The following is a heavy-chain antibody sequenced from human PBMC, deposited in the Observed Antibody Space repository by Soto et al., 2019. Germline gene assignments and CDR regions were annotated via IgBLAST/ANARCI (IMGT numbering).Heavy chain of an antibody. J-gene: IGHJ6*02. D-gene: IGHD3-9*01. CDR1: RFKCRKLG. V-gene: IGHV3-21*06. CDR2: ISTSSSAI. CDR3: ARDGADYDILTGYYDYYYHGMDV. Sequence: GGPIRLSRSASRFKCRKLGGHRLRQATGEGPAGEALISTSSSAIYYTDSVKGRFTISRDNARNSLYLQMKSLRAEDTAVYFCARDGADYDILTGYYDYYYHGMDVWGQGTTVTVSS.